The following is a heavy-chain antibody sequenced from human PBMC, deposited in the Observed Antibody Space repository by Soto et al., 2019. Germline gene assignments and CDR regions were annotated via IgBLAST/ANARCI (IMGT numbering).Heavy chain of an antibody. V-gene: IGHV1-18*01. CDR3: ARCSAIVVGAEALDV. CDR1: GYTFINYG. CDR2: LSAYNGDT. J-gene: IGHJ3*01. D-gene: IGHD2-15*01. Sequence: QVQLVQSGAEVKKPGASVRVSCKTSGYTFINYGITWVRQAPGQGLEWMGWLSAYNGDTSSSEKLQDRFTMTTDTTSNPVYMDLRILTSDDTAVYYCARCSAIVVGAEALDVWGQGTMVIVSS.